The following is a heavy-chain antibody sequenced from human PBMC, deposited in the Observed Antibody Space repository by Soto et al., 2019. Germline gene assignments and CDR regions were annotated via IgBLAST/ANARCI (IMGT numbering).Heavy chain of an antibody. V-gene: IGHV1-46*03. CDR2: INPSGGST. CDR1: GYTFTSYY. CDR3: ARDSFIVLVPAASWNNWFDP. D-gene: IGHD2-2*01. Sequence: ASVKVSCKASGYTFTSYYMHWVRQAPGQGLEWMGIINPSGGSTSYAQKFQGRVTMTRDTSTSTVYMELSSLRSEDTAVYYCARDSFIVLVPAASWNNWFDPWGQGTLVTVSS. J-gene: IGHJ5*02.